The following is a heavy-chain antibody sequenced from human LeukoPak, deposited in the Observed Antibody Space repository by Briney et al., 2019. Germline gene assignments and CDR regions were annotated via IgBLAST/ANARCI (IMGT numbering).Heavy chain of an antibody. CDR3: ASCRSYGEDAFDI. CDR2: IIPIFGTA. D-gene: IGHD4-17*01. J-gene: IGHJ3*02. CDR1: GGTFSSYA. Sequence: GSSVKVSCKASGGTFSSYAISWVRQAPGQGLEWMGGIIPIFGTANYAQKFQGRVTITADESTSTAYMELSSLRSEDTAVYYCASCRSYGEDAFDIWGQGTMVTVSS. V-gene: IGHV1-69*01.